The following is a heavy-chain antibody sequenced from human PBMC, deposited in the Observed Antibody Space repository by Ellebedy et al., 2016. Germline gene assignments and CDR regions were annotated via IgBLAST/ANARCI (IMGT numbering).Heavy chain of an antibody. CDR2: IYYSGST. V-gene: IGHV4-34*01. CDR1: GGSFSGYY. CDR3: ARGVASGSQNKTFDY. J-gene: IGHJ4*02. Sequence: SETLSLTCAVYGGSFSGYYWSWIRQPPGKGLEWIGSIYYSGSTYYNPSLKSRVTISVDTSKNQFSLKLSSVTAADTAVYYCARGVASGSQNKTFDYWGQGTLVTVSS.